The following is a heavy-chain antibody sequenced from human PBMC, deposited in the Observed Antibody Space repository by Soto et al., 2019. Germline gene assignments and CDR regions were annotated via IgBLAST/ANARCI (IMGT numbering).Heavy chain of an antibody. CDR1: GGSISSGGYY. CDR3: ARDGIAARRLVFDP. V-gene: IGHV4-31*03. CDR2: IYYSVST. J-gene: IGHJ5*02. D-gene: IGHD6-6*01. Sequence: SETLSLTCTVSGGSISSGGYYWSWIRQHPGKGLEWIGYIYYSVSTYYNPSLKSRVTISVDTSKNQFSLKLSSVTAADTAVYYCARDGIAARRLVFDPWGQGTLVTV.